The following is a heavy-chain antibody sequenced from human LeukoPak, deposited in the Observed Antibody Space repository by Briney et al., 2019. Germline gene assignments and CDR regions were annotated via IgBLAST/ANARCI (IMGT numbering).Heavy chain of an antibody. CDR2: IGTSGSIM. V-gene: IGHV3-48*03. D-gene: IGHD3-22*01. CDR3: ARRGFYDTSGYLFDY. CDR1: GFIFSRYE. J-gene: IGHJ4*02. Sequence: GGSLRLSCVASGFIFSRYEMNWVRQAPGKRLEWLSYIGTSGSIMSYADSVKGRFTISRDNAKNSLYLQMNSLRAEDTAVYYCARRGFYDTSGYLFDYWGQGTLVTVSS.